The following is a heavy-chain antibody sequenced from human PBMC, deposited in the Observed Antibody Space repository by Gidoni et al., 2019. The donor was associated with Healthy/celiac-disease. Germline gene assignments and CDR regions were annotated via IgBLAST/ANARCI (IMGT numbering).Heavy chain of an antibody. CDR1: GGSISSSSYY. V-gene: IGHV4-39*01. CDR3: ARRDSSGWYNWFDP. CDR2: IYYSGST. D-gene: IGHD6-19*01. J-gene: IGHJ5*02. Sequence: QLQLQESGPGLVQPSETLSLTCTVSGGSISSSSYYWGWIRQPPGKGLEWIGSIYYSGSTYYNPSLKSRVTISVDTSKNQFSLKLSSVTAADTAVYYCARRDSSGWYNWFDPWGQGTLVTVSS.